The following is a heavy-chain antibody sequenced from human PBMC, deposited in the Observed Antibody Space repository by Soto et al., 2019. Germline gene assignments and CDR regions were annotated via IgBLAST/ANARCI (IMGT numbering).Heavy chain of an antibody. CDR1: GFTFHDYA. D-gene: IGHD2-2*01. J-gene: IGHJ4*02. V-gene: IGHV3-9*01. CDR2: ISWNSRSI. CDR3: AKAHPGFTDITSSFDS. Sequence: HPGGSLRLSCAVSGFTFHDYAMHWVRQAPGKGLEWVSGISWNSRSIGYADSVKGRFTISRDNAKNSLSLQMNSLRAEDTAFYYCAKAHPGFTDITSSFDSWGQGTLVTVSS.